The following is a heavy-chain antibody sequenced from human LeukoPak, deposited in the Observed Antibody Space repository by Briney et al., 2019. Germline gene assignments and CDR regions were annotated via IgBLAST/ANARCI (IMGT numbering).Heavy chain of an antibody. CDR2: IYYSGST. CDR1: GGSISSYY. Sequence: PSETLSLTCTVSGGSISSYYWSWIRQPPGKGLEWIGYIYYSGSTNYNPSLKSRVTISVDTSKNQFSLKLSSVTAADTAVYYCARAKPKLWFGGTEWGGFDYWGQGTLVTVSS. CDR3: ARAKPKLWFGGTEWGGFDY. D-gene: IGHD3-10*01. J-gene: IGHJ4*02. V-gene: IGHV4-59*01.